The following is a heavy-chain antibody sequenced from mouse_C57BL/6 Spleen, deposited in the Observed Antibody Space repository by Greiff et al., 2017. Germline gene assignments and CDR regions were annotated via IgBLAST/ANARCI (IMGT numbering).Heavy chain of an antibody. V-gene: IGHV5-12*01. Sequence: EVKLMESGGGLVQPGGSLKLSCAASGFTFSDYYMYWVRQTPEKRLEWVAYISNGGGSTYYPDTVKGRFTISRDNAKNTLYLQMSRLKSEDTAMYYCARHDPYYAMDYWSQGTSVTVSS. CDR2: ISNGGGST. J-gene: IGHJ4*01. CDR1: GFTFSDYY. CDR3: ARHDPYYAMDY.